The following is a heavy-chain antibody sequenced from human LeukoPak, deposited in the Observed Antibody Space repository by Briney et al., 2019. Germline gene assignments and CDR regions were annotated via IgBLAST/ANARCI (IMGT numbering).Heavy chain of an antibody. Sequence: GGSLRLSCAASGFTFSSYAMSWVRQAPGQGLEWVSAISGSGGSTYYADSVKGRFTISRDNSKNTLYLQMNSLRAEDTAVYYCAKTAYIVVVISEYYFDYWGQGTLVTVSS. V-gene: IGHV3-23*01. D-gene: IGHD3-22*01. CDR1: GFTFSSYA. CDR2: ISGSGGST. CDR3: AKTAYIVVVISEYYFDY. J-gene: IGHJ4*02.